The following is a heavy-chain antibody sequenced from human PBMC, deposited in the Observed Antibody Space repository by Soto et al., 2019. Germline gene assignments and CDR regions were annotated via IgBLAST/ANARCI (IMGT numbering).Heavy chain of an antibody. D-gene: IGHD3-3*01. V-gene: IGHV4-59*01. J-gene: IGHJ4*02. CDR1: GGSISSYY. CDR3: ARAGSGYYVGSFGLDY. Sequence: SETLSLTCTVSGGSISSYYWSWIRQPPGKGLEWIGYIYYSGSTNYNPSLKSRVTISVDTSKNQFSLKLSSVTAADTAVYYCARAGSGYYVGSFGLDYWGQGTLVTVSS. CDR2: IYYSGST.